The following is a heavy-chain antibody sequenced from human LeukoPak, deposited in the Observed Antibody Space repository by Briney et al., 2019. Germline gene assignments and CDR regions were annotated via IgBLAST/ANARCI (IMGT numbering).Heavy chain of an antibody. CDR2: IYDSGSA. CDR1: GVSINSHY. J-gene: IGHJ6*03. CDR3: ARVLQNYYHLDV. Sequence: SETLSLTCTVSGVSINSHYWSWIRQPPGKGLEWIGFIYDSGSANYKSSLESRVTMTLDTSKNQFSLKLNSVTAADTAVYYCARVLQNYYHLDVWGKGTPVTGSS. D-gene: IGHD3-3*01. V-gene: IGHV4-59*11.